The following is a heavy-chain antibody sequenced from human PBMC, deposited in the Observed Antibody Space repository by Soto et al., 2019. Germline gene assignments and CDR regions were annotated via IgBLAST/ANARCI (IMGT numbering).Heavy chain of an antibody. Sequence: QVQLQESGPGLVKPSETLSLTCTVSGGPIYSSSYSWGWIRQPPGKGLEWIGRRYYSVSTDYNPSRKIRVTISVDTSKSQFSLKMSSVTAADTAVYYCAIPTTFHVNNRVFDYWGQGTLVTVSS. CDR1: GGPIYSSSYS. V-gene: IGHV4-39*01. CDR3: AIPTTFHVNNRVFDY. CDR2: RYYSVST. D-gene: IGHD1-20*01. J-gene: IGHJ4*02.